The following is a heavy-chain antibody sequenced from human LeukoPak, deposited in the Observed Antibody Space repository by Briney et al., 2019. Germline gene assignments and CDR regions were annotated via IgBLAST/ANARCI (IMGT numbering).Heavy chain of an antibody. D-gene: IGHD4-17*01. V-gene: IGHV3-48*04. CDR3: AKDVSDYGDYGFDY. Sequence: GGSLRLSCAASGFTFSSYSMNWVRQAPGKGLEWVSYISSSSSTIYYADSVKGRFTISRDNAKNSLYLQMNSLRAEDMALYYCAKDVSDYGDYGFDYWGQGTLVTVSS. CDR2: ISSSSSTI. J-gene: IGHJ4*02. CDR1: GFTFSSYS.